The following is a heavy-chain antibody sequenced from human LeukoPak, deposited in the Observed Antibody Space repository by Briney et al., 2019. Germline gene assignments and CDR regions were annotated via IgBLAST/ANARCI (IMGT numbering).Heavy chain of an antibody. CDR1: GYSFTTLY. D-gene: IGHD1-26*01. Sequence: GESLKISCQASGYSFTTLYISWVRQTPGKGLEWMGRIDPSDSYTDYSPAFEGHVTISVDQSINTAFLQWSSLKASDTAMYYCARQIEAGATSPFDYWGQGTLVTVSS. J-gene: IGHJ4*02. V-gene: IGHV5-10-1*01. CDR3: ARQIEAGATSPFDY. CDR2: IDPSDSYT.